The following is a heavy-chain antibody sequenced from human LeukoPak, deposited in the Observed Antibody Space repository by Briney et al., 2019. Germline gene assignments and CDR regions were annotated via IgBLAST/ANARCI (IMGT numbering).Heavy chain of an antibody. CDR3: ARRDIVATIDY. Sequence: SETLSLTCTVSSGSISSSTYYWGWIRQPPGKGLEWIGDISYNGRTNYTPYLKSRVTISVDTSKNQFSLKLRFVTASDTAVYYCARRDIVATIDYWGQRTLITVSS. J-gene: IGHJ4*02. CDR1: SGSISSSTYY. D-gene: IGHD5-12*01. V-gene: IGHV4-39*01. CDR2: ISYNGRT.